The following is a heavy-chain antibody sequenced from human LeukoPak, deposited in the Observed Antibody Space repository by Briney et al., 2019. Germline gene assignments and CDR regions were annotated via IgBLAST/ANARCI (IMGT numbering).Heavy chain of an antibody. CDR2: IDTSGNT. V-gene: IGHV4-4*07. J-gene: IGHJ2*01. Sequence: SETLSLTCTVSGGSISSYYWSWIRQTAGKGLEWIGRIDTSGNTNYKPSLKSRVTMSVDTSKNQFSLKLGSVTAADTAVYYCARVSSSWYQDWFFDLWGRGTLVTVSS. CDR3: ARVSSSWYQDWFFDL. CDR1: GGSISSYY. D-gene: IGHD6-13*01.